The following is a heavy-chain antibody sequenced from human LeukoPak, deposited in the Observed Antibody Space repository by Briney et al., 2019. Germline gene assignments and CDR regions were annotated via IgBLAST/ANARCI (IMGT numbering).Heavy chain of an antibody. D-gene: IGHD6-19*01. Sequence: GASVKVSCKASGYTFTGYYMHWVRQAPGQGLEWMGWINPNSGGTNSAQKFQGRVTMTRDTSISTVYMDLRSLRSDDTAVYYCARRGSGWYGEDGAFDIWGQGTMVTVSS. J-gene: IGHJ3*02. V-gene: IGHV1-2*02. CDR1: GYTFTGYY. CDR2: INPNSGGT. CDR3: ARRGSGWYGEDGAFDI.